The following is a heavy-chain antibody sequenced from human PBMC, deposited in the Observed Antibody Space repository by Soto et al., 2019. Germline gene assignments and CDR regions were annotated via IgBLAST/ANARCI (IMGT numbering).Heavy chain of an antibody. J-gene: IGHJ6*02. CDR2: INHSGST. Sequence: SETLSLTCAVYGGSFSGYYWSWIRQPPGKGLEWIGEINHSGSTNYNPSLKSRVTISVDTSKNQFSLKLSSVTAADTAVYYCARARFIRFFEWLPRGYYYGMDVWGQGTTVTVSS. CDR3: ARARFIRFFEWLPRGYYYGMDV. CDR1: GGSFSGYY. D-gene: IGHD3-3*01. V-gene: IGHV4-34*01.